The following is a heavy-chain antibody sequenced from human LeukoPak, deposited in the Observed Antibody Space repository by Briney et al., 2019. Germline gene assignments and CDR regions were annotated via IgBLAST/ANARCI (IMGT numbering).Heavy chain of an antibody. Sequence: ASVKVSCKASGYTFTSYYMHWVRQAPGQGLEWMGIINPSGGSTSYAQKFQGRVTMTRDMSTSTVYMELSSLRSEDTAVYYCARGRNYYDSSDYYEGDAFDIWGQGTMVTVSS. D-gene: IGHD3-22*01. CDR3: ARGRNYYDSSDYYEGDAFDI. J-gene: IGHJ3*02. V-gene: IGHV1-46*01. CDR1: GYTFTSYY. CDR2: INPSGGST.